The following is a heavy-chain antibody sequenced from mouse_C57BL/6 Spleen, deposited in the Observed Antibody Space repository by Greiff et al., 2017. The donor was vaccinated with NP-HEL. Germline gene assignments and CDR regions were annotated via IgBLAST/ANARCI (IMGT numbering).Heavy chain of an antibody. V-gene: IGHV1-80*01. CDR3: ARGQASGAMDY. J-gene: IGHJ4*01. Sequence: VQLQQSGAELVKPGASVKISCKASGYAFSSYWMNWVKQRPGKGLEWIGQIYPGDGDTNYNGKFKGKATLTADKSSSTADMQLSSLTSEDSAVYFCARGQASGAMDYWGQGTSVTVSS. CDR2: IYPGDGDT. CDR1: GYAFSSYW. D-gene: IGHD3-2*02.